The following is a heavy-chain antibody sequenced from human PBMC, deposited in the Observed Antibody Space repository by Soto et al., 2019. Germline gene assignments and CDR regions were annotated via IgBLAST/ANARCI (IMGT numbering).Heavy chain of an antibody. D-gene: IGHD3-10*01. Sequence: PWGSLRLSFAASGFTFSSYWMSWVRQAPGKGLEWVANIKKDGSEKYYVGSVKGRFTISRDNAKNSLYLQMNSLRAEETAVYYCARENHGGSHXWGQGTLVTVSX. CDR1: GFTFSSYW. V-gene: IGHV3-7*01. CDR3: ARENHGGSHX. CDR2: IKKDGSEK. J-gene: IGHJ4*02.